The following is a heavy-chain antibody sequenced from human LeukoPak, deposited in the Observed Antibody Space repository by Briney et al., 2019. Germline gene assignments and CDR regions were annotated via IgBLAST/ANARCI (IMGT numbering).Heavy chain of an antibody. J-gene: IGHJ4*02. CDR2: IIPICGIE. Sequence: SVRVSCKASGGTFSSYAMSWVRQAPGKGLEWMGGIIPICGIENYAQTVQGRVTITGDKSPSTAYMELSSLRSEDTAVYYCAIDCSSTSCYIATYFDYWGQGTLVTVSS. V-gene: IGHV1-69*17. D-gene: IGHD2-2*02. CDR3: AIDCSSTSCYIATYFDY. CDR1: GGTFSSYA.